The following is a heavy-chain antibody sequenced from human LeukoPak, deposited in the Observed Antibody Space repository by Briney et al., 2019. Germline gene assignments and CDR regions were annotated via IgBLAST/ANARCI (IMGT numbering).Heavy chain of an antibody. CDR2: IDGSGDKT. J-gene: IGHJ4*02. D-gene: IGHD7-27*01. CDR1: GFTFSNFA. CDR3: AKVQFNWGPIDY. Sequence: GGSLRLSCVASGFTFSNFAIRWVRQVPGKGLEWVSSIDGSGDKTHYPDSVRGRFTVSRDNSKNTLYLQMNSLRVEDTATYFCAKVQFNWGPIDYWGQGTPVIVSS. V-gene: IGHV3-23*01.